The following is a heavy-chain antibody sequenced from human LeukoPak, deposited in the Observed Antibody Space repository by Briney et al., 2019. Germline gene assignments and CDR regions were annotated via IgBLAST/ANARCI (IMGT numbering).Heavy chain of an antibody. Sequence: GGSLRLSCAASGFTFSSHWMHWVRQAPGKGLVWVSRSNSDGSSTSYGDSVKGRFTISRDNAKNTLYLRTNSLRAEDTAVYYCSRGPGVAGRFFVGDQWGQGTLVTVSS. CDR1: GFTFSSHW. V-gene: IGHV3-74*01. D-gene: IGHD3-10*01. CDR2: SNSDGSST. J-gene: IGHJ4*02. CDR3: SRGPGVAGRFFVGDQ.